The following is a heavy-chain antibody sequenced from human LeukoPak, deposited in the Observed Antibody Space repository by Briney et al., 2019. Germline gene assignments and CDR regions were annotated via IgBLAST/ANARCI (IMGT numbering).Heavy chain of an antibody. J-gene: IGHJ4*02. Sequence: SETLSLTCTVSGGSVSSYYWSWIRQPPGKGLEWIGYIYYSGSTNYNPSLKSRVTISVDTSKNQFPLKLSSVTAADTAVYYCARSRRYDDILTGYYEGEYYFDYWGQGTLVTVSS. V-gene: IGHV4-59*02. CDR3: ARSRRYDDILTGYYEGEYYFDY. D-gene: IGHD3-9*01. CDR1: GGSVSSYY. CDR2: IYYSGST.